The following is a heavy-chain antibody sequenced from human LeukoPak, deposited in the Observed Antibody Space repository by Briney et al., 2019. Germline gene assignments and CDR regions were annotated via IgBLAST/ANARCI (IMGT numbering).Heavy chain of an antibody. V-gene: IGHV5-51*01. CDR1: GYTFTSFW. J-gene: IGHJ4*02. D-gene: IGHD1-26*01. CDR3: ARGTGANVDY. Sequence: GESLKISCQGSGYTFTSFWIGWVRQMPGKALEYMGIIYPDDSDTRYSPSFQGQVTISADKSISTAYLQWSSLKASDTAMYYCARGTGANVDYWGQGTLVTVSS. CDR2: IYPDDSDT.